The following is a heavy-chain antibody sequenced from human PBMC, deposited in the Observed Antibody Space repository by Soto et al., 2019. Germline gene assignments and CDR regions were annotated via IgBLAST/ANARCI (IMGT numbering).Heavy chain of an antibody. D-gene: IGHD2-2*01. CDR2: TSGIGGSP. CDR3: AKDPKGFPVVVVPAAMRRWLDL. V-gene: IGHV3-23*01. J-gene: IGHJ5*02. Sequence: GGSLRLSSPASVFTFNSYTLASLRQAPGKLLQLLTSTSGIGGSPSYADSVQGPFTISRDNSRNTLSLQMNSLRPEHTATYYRAKDPKGFPVVVVPAAMRRWLDLWGQGTLVTVSS. CDR1: VFTFNSYT.